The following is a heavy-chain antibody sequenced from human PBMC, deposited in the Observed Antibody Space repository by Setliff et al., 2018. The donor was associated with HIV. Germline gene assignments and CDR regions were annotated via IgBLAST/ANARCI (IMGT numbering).Heavy chain of an antibody. J-gene: IGHJ3*01. V-gene: IGHV1-69*13. CDR3: ARGHIFDWLLYGTYAFDF. Sequence: SVKVSCKASGGTFRSHEISWVRQAPGQGLEWMGGIVPILNTGNYAPKFQGRVTITADESTTTAYMELSSLRSEDTAVYYCARGHIFDWLLYGTYAFDFWGQGTVVTVSS. CDR2: IVPILNTG. CDR1: GGTFRSHE. D-gene: IGHD3-9*01.